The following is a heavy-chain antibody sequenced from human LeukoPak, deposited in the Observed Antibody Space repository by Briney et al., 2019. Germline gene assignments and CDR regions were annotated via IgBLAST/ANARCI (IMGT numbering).Heavy chain of an antibody. Sequence: SETLSLTCTVSGGSISRYYWSWIRQPPGKGLEWIGYIYYSGSTNHNPSLKTRLTISVNTPKNQFSLKLSSLTAADTAVYYCARRRGGIAAPNYYYFDYWGQGTLVTVSS. CDR2: IYYSGST. CDR1: GGSISRYY. CDR3: ARRRGGIAAPNYYYFDY. D-gene: IGHD6-6*01. V-gene: IGHV4-59*08. J-gene: IGHJ4*02.